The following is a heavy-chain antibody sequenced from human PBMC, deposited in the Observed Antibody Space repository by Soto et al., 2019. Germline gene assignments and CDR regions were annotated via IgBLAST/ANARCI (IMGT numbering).Heavy chain of an antibody. J-gene: IGHJ1*01. CDR2: INPNSGGT. D-gene: IGHD3-10*01. Sequence: ASVKVSCKASGYTFTGYYMHWVRQAPGQGFVWMGWINPNSGGTNYAQKFQGWVTMTRDTSISTAYMELSRLRSDDTAVYYCARAEFSGSSKYFQHWGQGTLVTSPQ. CDR1: GYTFTGYY. CDR3: ARAEFSGSSKYFQH. V-gene: IGHV1-2*04.